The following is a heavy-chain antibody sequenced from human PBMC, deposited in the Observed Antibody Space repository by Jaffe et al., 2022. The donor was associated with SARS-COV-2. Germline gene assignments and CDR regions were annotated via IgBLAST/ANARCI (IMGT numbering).Heavy chain of an antibody. CDR2: IYYSGGT. J-gene: IGHJ6*02. V-gene: IGHV4-59*01. CDR3: ARFHYDFWSGSNHYYYVMDV. D-gene: IGHD3-3*01. CDR1: GGSINNYY. Sequence: QVQLQESGPGLVKPSETLSLTCTVSGGSINNYYWSWIRQPPERGLEWIGYIYYSGGTSYNPSLKSRVRISIDTSKNQFSLRLSSVTDADTAVYYCARFHYDFWSGSNHYYYVMDVWGQGTTVTVSS.